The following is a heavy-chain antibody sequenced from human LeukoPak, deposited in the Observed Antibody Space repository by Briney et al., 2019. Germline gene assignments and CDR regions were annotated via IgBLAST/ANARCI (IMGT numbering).Heavy chain of an antibody. D-gene: IGHD5-24*01. J-gene: IGHJ4*02. Sequence: SEPLSLTCTVSGGSISNYYWGWIRQLPGKGLEWIGYFYCSGTANYKPSLKSRVTISVDTSKNQLSRKLNSETAADTAVYYCARGRDGYSSYFDYWGQGTLVIVFS. CDR2: FYCSGTA. CDR1: GGSISNYY. CDR3: ARGRDGYSSYFDY. V-gene: IGHV4-59*01.